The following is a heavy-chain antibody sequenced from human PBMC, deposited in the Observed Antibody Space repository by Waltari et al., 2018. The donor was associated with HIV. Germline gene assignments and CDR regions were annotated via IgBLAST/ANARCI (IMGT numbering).Heavy chain of an antibody. V-gene: IGHV3-30*18. CDR1: GFVTTDFG. Sequence: QVHLVESGGGVVQPGRSLRLSCAASGFVTTDFGMHWVGQSPGKRLEWVAFYGYDGRQKDYEDSVKGRFSVSRDTSTNTFFLQMNSRRPEDTAIYYCVKENKYPGEYYPFDSWGQGTLVTVSS. D-gene: IGHD7-27*01. CDR2: YGYDGRQK. CDR3: VKENKYPGEYYPFDS. J-gene: IGHJ4*02.